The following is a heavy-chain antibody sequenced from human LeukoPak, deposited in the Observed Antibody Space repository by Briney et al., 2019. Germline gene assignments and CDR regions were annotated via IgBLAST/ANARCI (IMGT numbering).Heavy chain of an antibody. V-gene: IGHV1-8*01. CDR3: ARGSDIAAAGNFDY. J-gene: IGHJ4*02. CDR1: GYTFTSYD. D-gene: IGHD6-13*01. CDR2: MNPNSGNT. Sequence: RASVKVSCKASGYTFTSYDINWVRQAPGQGLEWMGWMNPNSGNTGYAQKFQGRVTMTRNTSISTAYMELSSLRSEDTAVYYCARGSDIAAAGNFDYWGQGTLVTVSS.